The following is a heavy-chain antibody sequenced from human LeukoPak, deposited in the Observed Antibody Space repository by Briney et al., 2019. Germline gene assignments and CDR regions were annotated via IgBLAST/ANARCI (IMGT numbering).Heavy chain of an antibody. CDR3: TRDLRMDYYYVDYYYYGMDV. CDR1: GFTLKTYW. V-gene: IGHV3-74*03. CDR2: INGDGSSL. J-gene: IGHJ6*02. Sequence: GGSLRLSCAASGFTLKTYWMNWVRQAPGKGLVWVARINGDGSSLTYADSVKGRFTVSRDNAKNTLYLQMNSLRAEDTAMYYCTRDLRMDYYYVDYYYYGMDVWGQGTTVTVSS. D-gene: IGHD3-10*02.